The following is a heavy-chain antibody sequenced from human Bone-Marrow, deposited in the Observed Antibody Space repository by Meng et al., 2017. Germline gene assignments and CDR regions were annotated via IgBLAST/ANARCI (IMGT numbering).Heavy chain of an antibody. CDR3: ARVVLYDILTGYPFDY. CDR2: INPNSGGT. J-gene: IGHJ4*02. D-gene: IGHD3-9*01. Sequence: QGQLVQSGAEVKKPGASVKVSCKASGYTFTGYYMHWVRQAPGQGLEWMGRINPNSGGTNYAQKFQGRVTMTRDTSISTAYMELSRLRSDDTAVYYCARVVLYDILTGYPFDYWGQGTLVTVSS. V-gene: IGHV1-2*06. CDR1: GYTFTGYY.